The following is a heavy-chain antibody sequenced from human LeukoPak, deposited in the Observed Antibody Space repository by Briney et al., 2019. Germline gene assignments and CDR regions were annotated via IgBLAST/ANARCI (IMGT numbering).Heavy chain of an antibody. CDR1: GFTFSDHA. D-gene: IGHD1-26*01. Sequence: GGSLRLSCAASGFTFSDHAMHWVRQATGKGREWVSAVGIAADTFYPGSVKGRFTISRENAKNSLYLQMNSLRVEDTAVYYCVRQKKSHGNFDYWGQGTLVTVSS. CDR3: VRQKKSHGNFDY. CDR2: VGIAADT. V-gene: IGHV3-13*01. J-gene: IGHJ4*02.